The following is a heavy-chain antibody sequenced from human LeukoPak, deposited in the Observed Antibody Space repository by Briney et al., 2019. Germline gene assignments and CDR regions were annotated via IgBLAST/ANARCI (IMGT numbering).Heavy chain of an antibody. CDR1: GYTFTGYY. Sequence: ASVKVSCKASGYTFTGYYMHWVRQAPGQGLEWMAWINTYNGNTKYAQRLQDRVTVATDTSTNTAYMELRSLTSDDTAVYYCAREPISSGSYYPRSDYWGQGTLVTVSS. J-gene: IGHJ4*02. D-gene: IGHD3-10*01. V-gene: IGHV1-18*04. CDR2: INTYNGNT. CDR3: AREPISSGSYYPRSDY.